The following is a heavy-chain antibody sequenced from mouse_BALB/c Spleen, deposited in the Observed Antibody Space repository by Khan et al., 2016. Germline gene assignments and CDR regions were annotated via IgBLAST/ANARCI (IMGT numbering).Heavy chain of an antibody. J-gene: IGHJ1*01. CDR2: INPDSSTI. Sequence: EVKLLESGGGLVQPGGSLKLSCAASGFDFSRYWMSWVRQAPGKGLEWIGEINPDSSTINYTPSLKDKFIISRDNAKNTLYLQMSKVRSEDAALYYCASSFWYCDGWGAGTTVTVSS. CDR3: ASSFWYCDG. V-gene: IGHV4-1*02. CDR1: GFDFSRYW. D-gene: IGHD1-1*01.